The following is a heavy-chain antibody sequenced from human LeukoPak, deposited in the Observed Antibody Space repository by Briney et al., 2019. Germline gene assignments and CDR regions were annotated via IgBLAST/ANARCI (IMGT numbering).Heavy chain of an antibody. V-gene: IGHV3-7*03. CDR3: AKDVGIAAAGPVDY. J-gene: IGHJ4*02. Sequence: GGSLRLSCVASGLSFGSYWMDWVRQAPGKGLEWVANIRKDGGDIHYVDSVKGRFTISRDNAKNSLYLQMNSLRAEDTALYYCAKDVGIAAAGPVDYWGQGTLVTVSS. D-gene: IGHD6-13*01. CDR1: GLSFGSYW. CDR2: IRKDGGDI.